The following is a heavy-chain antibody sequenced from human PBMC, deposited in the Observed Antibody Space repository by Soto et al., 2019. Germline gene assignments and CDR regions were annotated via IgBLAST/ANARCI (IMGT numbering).Heavy chain of an antibody. CDR2: IIPIFGTA. D-gene: IGHD3-22*01. Sequence: VASVKVSCKASGGTFSSYAISWVRQAPGQGLEWMGGIIPIFGTANYAQKFQGRVTITADESTSTAYMELSSLRSEDTAVYYCASTHQYYYDSSGYYRTVHFDYWGQGTLVTVSS. J-gene: IGHJ4*02. CDR3: ASTHQYYYDSSGYYRTVHFDY. CDR1: GGTFSSYA. V-gene: IGHV1-69*13.